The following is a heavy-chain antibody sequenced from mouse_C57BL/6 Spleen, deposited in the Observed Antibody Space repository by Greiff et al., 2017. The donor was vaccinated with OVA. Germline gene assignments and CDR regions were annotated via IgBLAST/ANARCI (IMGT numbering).Heavy chain of an antibody. J-gene: IGHJ2*01. CDR3: ATLYGNYPFDY. CDR1: GYTFTSYW. D-gene: IGHD2-1*01. V-gene: IGHV1-59*01. CDR2: IDPSDSYT. Sequence: VQLQQPGAELVRPGTSVKLSCTASGYTFTSYWMHWVKQRPGQGLEWIGVIDPSDSYTNYNQKFKGKATLTVDTSSSTAYMQLSSLTSEDSAVYYCATLYGNYPFDYWGQGTTLTVSS.